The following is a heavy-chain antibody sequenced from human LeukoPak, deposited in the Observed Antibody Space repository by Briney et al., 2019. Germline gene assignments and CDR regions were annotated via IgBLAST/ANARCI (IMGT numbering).Heavy chain of an antibody. CDR1: GGSVSGHY. V-gene: IGHV4-59*02. Sequence: PSASLSLACTVSGGSVSGHYWSSIRQPPGKWLEWIGYVYYTGTTDYNPSLDGRATISVDTFRDQFSLRLTSVPAADTAVYYCPRLHASGAEEFNPWGQRTPVSVSA. CDR2: VYYTGTT. J-gene: IGHJ5*02. CDR3: PRLHASGAEEFNP. D-gene: IGHD3-10*01.